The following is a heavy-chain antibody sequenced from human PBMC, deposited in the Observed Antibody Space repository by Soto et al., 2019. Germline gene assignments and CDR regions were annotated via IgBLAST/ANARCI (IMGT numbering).Heavy chain of an antibody. D-gene: IGHD1-1*01. J-gene: IGHJ6*02. CDR1: GFTFSSYA. V-gene: IGHV3-30-3*01. CDR3: ARDRLRYNWNDFPYYSYGMDV. CDR2: ISYDGSNK. Sequence: QVQLVESGGGVVQPGRSLRLSCAASGFTFSSYAMHWVRQAPGKGLEWVAVISYDGSNKYYADSVKGRFTISRDNSKNTLELQMNSLRAEDTAVYYCARDRLRYNWNDFPYYSYGMDVWGQGTTVTVSS.